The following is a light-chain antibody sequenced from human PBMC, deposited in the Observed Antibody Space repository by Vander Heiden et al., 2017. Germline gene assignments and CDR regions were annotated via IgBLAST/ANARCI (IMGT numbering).Light chain of an antibody. CDR3: QQYDDLPLI. V-gene: IGKV1-33*01. Sequence: DIQMPQSPSSLSASVGDRVTITCQASQDISNSLNWFQQKPGKTPKLLIYDVSNLERGVPSRFSGSGSGTDFTFIISSLQPEDIATYYCQQYDDLPLIFGPGTKVDFK. CDR2: DVS. J-gene: IGKJ3*01. CDR1: QDISNS.